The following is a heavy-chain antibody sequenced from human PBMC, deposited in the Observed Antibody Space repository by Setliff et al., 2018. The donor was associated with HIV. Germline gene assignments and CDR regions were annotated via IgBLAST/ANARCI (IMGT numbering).Heavy chain of an antibody. J-gene: IGHJ4*02. D-gene: IGHD5-18*01. CDR3: ATDTAFLQEGTEF. Sequence: SETLSLTCTVSGGSISSTAYYWGWIRQHPGKGLEWIGYIYYSGSTYYNPSLKSRVTISVDTSKNQFSLKLTSVTAADTAIYYCATDTAFLQEGTEFWGQGALVTVSS. CDR2: IYYSGST. V-gene: IGHV4-31*03. CDR1: GGSISSTAYY.